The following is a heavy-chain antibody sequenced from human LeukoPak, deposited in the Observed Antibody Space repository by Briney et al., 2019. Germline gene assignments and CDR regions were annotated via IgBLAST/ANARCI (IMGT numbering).Heavy chain of an antibody. J-gene: IGHJ4*02. Sequence: PSETLSLTCTVSGGSISSSSYYWGWIRQPPGEGLEWIGSNNYSGSTYYNPSLKSRVTISVDSSKNQFSLKLSSVTAADTAVYYCARDMSGVSCGGDCYSFDYWGQGTLVTVSS. V-gene: IGHV4-39*07. CDR1: GGSISSSSYY. D-gene: IGHD2-21*02. CDR3: ARDMSGVSCGGDCYSFDY. CDR2: NNYSGST.